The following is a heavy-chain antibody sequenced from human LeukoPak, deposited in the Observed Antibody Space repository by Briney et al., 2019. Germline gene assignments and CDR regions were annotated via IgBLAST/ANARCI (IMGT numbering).Heavy chain of an antibody. Sequence: GASVKVSCKASGYTFTSYGISWVRQATGQGLEWMGWMNPNSGNTGYAQKFQGRVTMTRNTSISTAHMELSSLRSEDTAVYYCARGGYRCSSTSCYPAGYYYYGMDVWGQGTTVTVSS. CDR1: GYTFTSYG. V-gene: IGHV1-8*02. CDR3: ARGGYRCSSTSCYPAGYYYYGMDV. CDR2: MNPNSGNT. D-gene: IGHD2-2*01. J-gene: IGHJ6*02.